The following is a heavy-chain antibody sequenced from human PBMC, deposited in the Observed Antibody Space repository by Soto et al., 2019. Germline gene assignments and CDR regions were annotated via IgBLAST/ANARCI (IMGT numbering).Heavy chain of an antibody. V-gene: IGHV3-74*01. D-gene: IGHD3-16*01. Sequence: CGCLRLTCAEAGCTFLSYWMNWVRKAPGKGLVWVSRINSDGSSTSYADSVKGRFTISRDNAKNTLYLQMNSLRAEDTAVYYCARFPIYDYVWGSYKGEFPQSFFDYWGQGTLVTVSS. CDR3: ARFPIYDYVWGSYKGEFPQSFFDY. J-gene: IGHJ4*02. CDR1: GCTFLSYW. CDR2: INSDGSST.